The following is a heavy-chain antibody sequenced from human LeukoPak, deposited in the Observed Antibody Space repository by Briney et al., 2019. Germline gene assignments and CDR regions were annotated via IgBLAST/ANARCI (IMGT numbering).Heavy chain of an antibody. D-gene: IGHD6-6*01. CDR2: ISGGGGAT. CDR1: GLTFSSYA. CDR3: AKETSDHRY. V-gene: IGHV3-23*01. Sequence: GGSLRLSCAASGLTFSSYAMSWVRQAPGKGLEWVSSISGGGGATYYTDSVKGRFTISRDNSKNTLFLQMNSLRAEDSAVYYCAKETSDHRYWGQGTLVTVSS. J-gene: IGHJ4*02.